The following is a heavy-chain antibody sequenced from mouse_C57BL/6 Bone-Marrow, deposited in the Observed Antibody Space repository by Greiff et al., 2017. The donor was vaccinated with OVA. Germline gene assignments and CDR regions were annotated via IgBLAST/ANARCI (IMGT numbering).Heavy chain of an antibody. D-gene: IGHD4-1*01. J-gene: IGHJ1*03. CDR2: IWSGGST. Sequence: VQLQQSGPGLVQPSQSLSITCTVSGFSLTSYGVHWVRQSPGQGLEWLGVIWSGGSTATNAAFISRLSIRKDNSKSQVFFKMIRLQADDTAIYYCARANWDWYFDVWGTGTTVTVSS. CDR1: GFSLTSYG. CDR3: ARANWDWYFDV. V-gene: IGHV2-2*01.